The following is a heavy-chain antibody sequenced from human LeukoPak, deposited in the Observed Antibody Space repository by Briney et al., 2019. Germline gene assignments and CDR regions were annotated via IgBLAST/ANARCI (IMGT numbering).Heavy chain of an antibody. D-gene: IGHD3-9*01. CDR1: GYTFTGYY. Sequence: ASVKVSCKASGYTFTGYYMHRVRQAPGQGLEWMGWINPNSGGTNYAQKFQGRVTMTRDTSISTAYMELSRLRSDDTAVYYCARGPNDILTGYFFAPWGQGTLVTVSS. V-gene: IGHV1-2*02. CDR2: INPNSGGT. CDR3: ARGPNDILTGYFFAP. J-gene: IGHJ5*02.